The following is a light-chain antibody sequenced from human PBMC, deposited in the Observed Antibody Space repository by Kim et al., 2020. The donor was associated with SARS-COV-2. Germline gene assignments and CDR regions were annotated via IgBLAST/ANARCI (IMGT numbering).Light chain of an antibody. Sequence: QRVTLSCTGSFSNIGAGYDVHWYQQVPGKAPRLLIYANNNRPSGVPDRFSGSKSGTSASLAITALQAEDEADYYCQSYDSGLSGSVFGGGTKVTVL. V-gene: IGLV1-40*01. J-gene: IGLJ3*02. CDR2: ANN. CDR1: FSNIGAGYD. CDR3: QSYDSGLSGSV.